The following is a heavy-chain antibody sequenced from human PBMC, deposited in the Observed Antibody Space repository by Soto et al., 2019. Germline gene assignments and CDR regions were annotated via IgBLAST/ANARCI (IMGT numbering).Heavy chain of an antibody. Sequence: VKVSCKASGYTFTSYGISWVRQAPGQGLEWMGWISAYNGNTNYAQKLQGRVTMTTDTSTSTAYMELRSLRSDDTAVYYCAREGYSYGYDYYYYGMDVWGQGTTVTVSS. CDR2: ISAYNGNT. V-gene: IGHV1-18*01. J-gene: IGHJ6*02. CDR3: AREGYSYGYDYYYYGMDV. D-gene: IGHD5-18*01. CDR1: GYTFTSYG.